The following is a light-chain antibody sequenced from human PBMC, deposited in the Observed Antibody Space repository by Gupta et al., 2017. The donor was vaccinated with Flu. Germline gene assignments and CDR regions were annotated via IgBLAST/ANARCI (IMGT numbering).Light chain of an antibody. CDR3: QYDDDRPP. CDR2: DVS. J-gene: IGKJ5*01. Sequence: NYLNWYQQKPGQAPKLLIYDVSKLETGVSSRFGGSGSVTHFALTISGLQPEDVATYYCQYDDDRPPFGQGTRLDIK. V-gene: IGKV1-33*01. CDR1: NY.